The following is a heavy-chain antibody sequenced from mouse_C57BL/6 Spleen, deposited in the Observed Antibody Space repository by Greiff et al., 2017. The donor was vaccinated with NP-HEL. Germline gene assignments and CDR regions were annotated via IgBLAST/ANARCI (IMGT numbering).Heavy chain of an antibody. D-gene: IGHD2-1*01. J-gene: IGHJ3*01. CDR1: GYAFSSSW. Sequence: VHLVESGPELVKPGASVKISCKASGYAFSSSWMNWVKQRPGKGLEWIGRIYPGDGDTNYNGKFKGKATLTADKSSSTAYMQLSSLTSEDSAVYFCAKAYGNYESAWFAYWGQGTLVTVSA. V-gene: IGHV1-82*01. CDR3: AKAYGNYESAWFAY. CDR2: IYPGDGDT.